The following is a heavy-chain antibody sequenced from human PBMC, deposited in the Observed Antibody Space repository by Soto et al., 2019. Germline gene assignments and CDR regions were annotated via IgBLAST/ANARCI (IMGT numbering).Heavy chain of an antibody. CDR3: AKKSSNYYDSSGYSDY. V-gene: IGHV3-23*01. J-gene: IGHJ4*02. CDR2: ISGSGGST. CDR1: GFTFSSYA. Sequence: GGSLILSCAASGFTFSSYAMSWVRQAPGKGLEWVSAISGSGGSTYYADSVKGRFTISRDNSKNTLYLQMNSLRAEDTAVYYCAKKSSNYYDSSGYSDYWGQGTLVTVSS. D-gene: IGHD3-22*01.